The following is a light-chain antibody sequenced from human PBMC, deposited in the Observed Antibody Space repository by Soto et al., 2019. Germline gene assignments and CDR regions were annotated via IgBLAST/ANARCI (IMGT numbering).Light chain of an antibody. J-gene: IGLJ3*02. CDR1: RSNIGTNT. CDR2: SNN. CDR3: AAWDDSLNGVV. Sequence: SVLTQPPSASGTPGQRVTISCSGSRSNIGTNTVNWYQHLPGTAPKLLIYSNNQRPSGVPDRFSGSKSGASASLAISGLQSEDEADYYCAAWDDSLNGVVFGGGTKVTVL. V-gene: IGLV1-44*01.